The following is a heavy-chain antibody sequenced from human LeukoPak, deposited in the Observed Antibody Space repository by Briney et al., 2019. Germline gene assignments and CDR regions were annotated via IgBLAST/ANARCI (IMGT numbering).Heavy chain of an antibody. J-gene: IGHJ6*03. Sequence: GGSLRLSCAASGFIFSSYWMTWVRQAPGKGLEWVANIKQDGSEKYYVDSVKGRFPISRDNAKNSLYLQMNSLRAEDTAMYYCARDPFSTATDYYYYYMDVWGKGTTVTVSS. CDR1: GFIFSSYW. V-gene: IGHV3-7*01. CDR3: ARDPFSTATDYYYYYMDV. D-gene: IGHD2-21*02. CDR2: IKQDGSEK.